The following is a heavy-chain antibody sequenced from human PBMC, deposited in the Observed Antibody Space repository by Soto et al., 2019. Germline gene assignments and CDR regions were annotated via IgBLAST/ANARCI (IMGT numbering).Heavy chain of an antibody. CDR3: ARDPKPHDLYYYYGMDV. V-gene: IGHV3-48*02. CDR1: GFTFSSYS. D-gene: IGHD3-16*01. J-gene: IGHJ6*02. Sequence: GGSLRLSCAASGFTFSSYSMNWVRQAPGKGLEWVSYISSSSSTIYYADSVKGRFTISRDNAKNSLYLQMNSLRDEDTAVYYCARDPKPHDLYYYYGMDVWGQGTTVTVSS. CDR2: ISSSSSTI.